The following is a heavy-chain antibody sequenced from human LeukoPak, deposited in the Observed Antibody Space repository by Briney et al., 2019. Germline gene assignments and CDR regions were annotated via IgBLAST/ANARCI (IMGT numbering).Heavy chain of an antibody. CDR1: GFTFSDYY. D-gene: IGHD3-3*01. CDR3: ARVKSGRAVDY. Sequence: GGSLRLSCAASGFTFSDYYMSWIRQAPGKGLEWVSYISSSNIYTNYADSVKGRFTISRDNAKNSLYLQMNSLRAEDTAVYYCARVKSGRAVDYWGQGTLVTVPS. V-gene: IGHV3-11*05. J-gene: IGHJ4*02. CDR2: ISSSNIYT.